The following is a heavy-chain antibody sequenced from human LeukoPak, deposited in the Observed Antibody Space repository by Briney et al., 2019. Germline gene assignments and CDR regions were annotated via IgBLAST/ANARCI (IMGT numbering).Heavy chain of an antibody. D-gene: IGHD3-9*01. CDR3: ARALTGDWYFDL. CDR1: GYTFTGYY. CDR2: INPNSGGT. J-gene: IGHJ2*01. V-gene: IGHV1-2*02. Sequence: ASVKVSCKASGYTFTGYYIHWARQAPGQGLEWMGWINPNSGGTNHAQKFQGRVTMTRDTSISTAYMELSSLRSDDTALFYCARALTGDWYFDLWGRGTLVTVSS.